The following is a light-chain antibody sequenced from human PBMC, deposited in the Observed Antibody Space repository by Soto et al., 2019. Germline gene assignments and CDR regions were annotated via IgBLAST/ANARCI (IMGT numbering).Light chain of an antibody. CDR2: GAS. CDR1: QSVGSS. J-gene: IGKJ1*01. CDR3: QQYGDSPQT. Sequence: EIVLTQSPGTLSLSPGERATLSCRASQSVGSSLSWYQQKPGQAPRLLFYGASNRATAIRDRFSGSGFGTDFTHTITRLEPEDFAGYYCQQYGDSPQTFGLGTKVEI. V-gene: IGKV3-20*01.